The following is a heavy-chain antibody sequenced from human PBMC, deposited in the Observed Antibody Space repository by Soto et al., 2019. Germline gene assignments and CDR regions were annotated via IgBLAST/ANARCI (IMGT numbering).Heavy chain of an antibody. CDR1: GDSVSSKSAA. J-gene: IGHJ4*02. CDR2: TYYRSKWYN. CDR3: AKDMADTLRYFDWSLD. D-gene: IGHD3-9*01. Sequence: PSQTLSLTCAISGDSVSSKSAAWNWVRQSPSRGLEWLGRTYYRSKWYNDYAVSVKSRITINPDTSKNQFSLQLNSVTPEDTAVYFCAKDMADTLRYFDWSLDWGQGTLVTVSS. V-gene: IGHV6-1*01.